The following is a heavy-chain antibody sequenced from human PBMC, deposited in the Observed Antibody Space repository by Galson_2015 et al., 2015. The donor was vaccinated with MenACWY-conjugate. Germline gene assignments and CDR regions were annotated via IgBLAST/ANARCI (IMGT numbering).Heavy chain of an antibody. Sequence: SLRLSCAASGFTFSSCAMSWVRQAPGKGLEWVSTISDSGTNTYYADSVKGRFTISRDNSKNTLYLQMNSLRAEDTAVYYCAKRTINVANYGMDVWCQGTTVTVSS. CDR2: ISDSGTNT. CDR3: AKRTINVANYGMDV. CDR1: GFTFSSCA. D-gene: IGHD2-21*01. J-gene: IGHJ6*02. V-gene: IGHV3-23*01.